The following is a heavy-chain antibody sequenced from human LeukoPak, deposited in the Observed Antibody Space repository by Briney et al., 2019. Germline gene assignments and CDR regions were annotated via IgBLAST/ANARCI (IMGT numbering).Heavy chain of an antibody. CDR1: GGTFSSYT. CDR3: APNYYDSSGYYYDY. CDR2: IIPILSIA. V-gene: IGHV1-69*02. Sequence: ASVKVSCKASGGTFSSYTISWVRQAPGQGLEWMGRIIPILSIANYAQKFQGRVTITADKSTSTAYMELSSLRSEDTAVYYCAPNYYDSSGYYYDYWGQGTLVTVSS. D-gene: IGHD3-22*01. J-gene: IGHJ4*02.